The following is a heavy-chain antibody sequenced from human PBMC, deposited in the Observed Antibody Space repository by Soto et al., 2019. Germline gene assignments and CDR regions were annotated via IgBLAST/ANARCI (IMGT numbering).Heavy chain of an antibody. CDR3: SQRRLLLVATRSDY. Sequence: EVQLLESGGGLVQPGGSLRLSCAASGFTFSSYAMSWVRQAPGKGLEWVSTISGSGGSTYYADSVKGRFTISRDNSRNTLYLQMSSLRAEDTAVYYCSQRRLLLVATRSDYWGQGTLVTVSS. CDR1: GFTFSSYA. CDR2: ISGSGGST. D-gene: IGHD2-15*01. J-gene: IGHJ4*02. V-gene: IGHV3-23*01.